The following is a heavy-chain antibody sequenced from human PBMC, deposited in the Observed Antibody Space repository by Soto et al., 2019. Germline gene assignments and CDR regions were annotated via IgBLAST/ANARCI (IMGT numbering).Heavy chain of an antibody. CDR1: GFTFSNYA. Sequence: GGSRRLSCAASGFTFSNYAMTWVRQAPGKGLDWVSAISTSGGNTYYADSVKGRFTISRDNSKNTLYLQMNSLRAEDTAVYYCAKRGSGSQFDSRGEGTLVTVSS. CDR2: ISTSGGNT. CDR3: AKRGSGSQFDS. V-gene: IGHV3-23*01. J-gene: IGHJ4*02. D-gene: IGHD1-26*01.